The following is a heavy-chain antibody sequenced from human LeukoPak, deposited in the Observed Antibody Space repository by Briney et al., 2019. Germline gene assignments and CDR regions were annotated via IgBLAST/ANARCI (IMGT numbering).Heavy chain of an antibody. Sequence: GGSLRLSCAASGFTFSNYALSWVRQAPGKGLEWVSGIGGGGDTTYYADSVKGRFTISRDNAKNSVYLQMNSLRAEDTAVYYCARVWATMSTGGNYWGQGSLVTASS. CDR1: GFTFSNYA. CDR2: IGGGGDTT. D-gene: IGHD3-10*02. J-gene: IGHJ4*02. V-gene: IGHV3-23*01. CDR3: ARVWATMSTGGNY.